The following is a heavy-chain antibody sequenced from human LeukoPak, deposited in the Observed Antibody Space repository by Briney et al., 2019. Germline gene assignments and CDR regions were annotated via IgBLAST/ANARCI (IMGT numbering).Heavy chain of an antibody. V-gene: IGHV4-39*02. D-gene: IGHD3-9*01. CDR3: AREGANILTGYYDGGEIDY. CDR1: GGSISSSSYY. CDR2: IYYSGST. Sequence: SETLSLTCTVSGGSISSSSYYWGWIRQPPGKGLEWIGSIYYSGSTYYNPSLKSRVTISVDTSKNQFSLKLSSVTAADTAVYYCAREGANILTGYYDGGEIDYWGQGTLVTVSS. J-gene: IGHJ4*01.